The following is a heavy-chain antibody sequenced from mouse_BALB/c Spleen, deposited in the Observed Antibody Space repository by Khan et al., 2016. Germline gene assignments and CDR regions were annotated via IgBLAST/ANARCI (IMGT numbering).Heavy chain of an antibody. CDR1: GYTFSNYW. J-gene: IGHJ3*01. CDR2: IYPGNTDV. CDR3: TRVETTGCGWFAY. V-gene: IGHV1-5*01. Sequence: VQLQQPGTVLARPGASVKMSCKASGYTFSNYWMHWMKQRPGQGLEWIGVIYPGNTDVTYNQKFKGKAELTAVASTNTAYMELSSLTNEDSAVYYCTRVETTGCGWFAYWGQGTLVTVSA. D-gene: IGHD3-1*01.